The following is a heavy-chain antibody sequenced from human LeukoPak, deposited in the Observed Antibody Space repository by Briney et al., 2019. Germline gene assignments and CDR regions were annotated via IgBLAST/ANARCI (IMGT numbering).Heavy chain of an antibody. J-gene: IGHJ3*02. CDR1: GFTFSSYA. CDR2: ISCDGSNK. CDR3: ARPYDYVSGSYRYYDAFDI. V-gene: IGHV3-30-3*01. D-gene: IGHD3-16*02. Sequence: GGSLRLSCAAPGFTFSSYAMHWVCQAPGKGLEGVAVISCDGSNKYYAASVKGRFTISRDNSKNTLYLQMNSLRAEDTAVYYCARPYDYVSGSYRYYDAFDIWGQGTMVTVSS.